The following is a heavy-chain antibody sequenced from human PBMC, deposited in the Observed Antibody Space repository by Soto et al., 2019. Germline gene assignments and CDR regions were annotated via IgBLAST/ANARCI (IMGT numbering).Heavy chain of an antibody. V-gene: IGHV6-1*01. CDR1: GDSVSSNSAA. CDR3: ARETRPPAMVTLTPLYYYYGMDV. D-gene: IGHD5-18*01. J-gene: IGHJ6*02. CDR2: TYYRSKWYN. Sequence: KQSQTLSLTCAISGDSVSSNSAAWNWIRQSPSRGLEWLGRTYYRSKWYNDYAVSVKSRITINPDTSKNQFSLQLNSVTPEDTAVYYCARETRPPAMVTLTPLYYYYGMDVWGQGTTVTVSS.